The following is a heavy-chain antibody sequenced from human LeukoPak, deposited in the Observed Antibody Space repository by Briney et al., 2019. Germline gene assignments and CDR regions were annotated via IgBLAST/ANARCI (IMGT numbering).Heavy chain of an antibody. V-gene: IGHV3-15*01. CDR1: GFTFSDYY. J-gene: IGHJ6*02. CDR2: IKSKTDGGTT. D-gene: IGHD6-19*01. CDR3: TTRIAVAVYYYGMDV. Sequence: GGSLRLSCAASGFTFSDYYMSWVRQAPGKGLEWVGRIKSKTDGGTTDYAAPVKGRFTISRDDSKNTLYLQMNSLKTEDTAVYYCTTRIAVAVYYYGMDVWGQGTTVTVSS.